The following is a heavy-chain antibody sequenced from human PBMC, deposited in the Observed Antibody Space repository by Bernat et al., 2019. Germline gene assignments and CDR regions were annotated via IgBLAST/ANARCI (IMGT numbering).Heavy chain of an antibody. J-gene: IGHJ4*02. CDR1: GGSISSSGSY. D-gene: IGHD3-10*01. CDR2: IYYSGST. Sequence: QVQLQESGPGLVKPSETLSLTCTVSGGSISSSGSYWGWIRQPPGKGLEWIGSIYYSGSTYYNPSLKSRVTRVVDTSKNQFCLKLRSVTAADRAVYYCATSGSYDSGTCPPFDYWGQGTLVTVSS. CDR3: ATSGSYDSGTCPPFDY. V-gene: IGHV4-39*01.